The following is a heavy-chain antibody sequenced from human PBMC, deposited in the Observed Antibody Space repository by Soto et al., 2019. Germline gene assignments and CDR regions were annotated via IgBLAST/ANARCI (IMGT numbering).Heavy chain of an antibody. Sequence: SETLSLTCTVSGASISGFYWSWIRKSAGKGLEWIGRIYATGTTDYNPSLKSRVMMSVDTSKKQFSLKLRSVTAADTAVYFGARSVAVPGAHIDYWGQGTQVTVSS. V-gene: IGHV4-4*07. D-gene: IGHD6-19*01. CDR2: IYATGTT. CDR3: ARSVAVPGAHIDY. J-gene: IGHJ4*02. CDR1: GASISGFY.